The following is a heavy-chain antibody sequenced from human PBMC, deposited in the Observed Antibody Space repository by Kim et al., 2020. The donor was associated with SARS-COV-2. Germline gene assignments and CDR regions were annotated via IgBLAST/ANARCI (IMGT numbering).Heavy chain of an antibody. CDR3: AKDRPALKYTHWFDP. D-gene: IGHD2-2*02. V-gene: IGHV3-23*01. J-gene: IGHJ5*02. Sequence: DSVKGRFTISRDNSKNTLYLQMNSLRAEDTAVYYCAKDRPALKYTHWFDPWGQGTLVTVSS.